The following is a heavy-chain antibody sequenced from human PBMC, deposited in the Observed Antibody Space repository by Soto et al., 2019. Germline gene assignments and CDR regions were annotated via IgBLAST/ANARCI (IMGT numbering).Heavy chain of an antibody. V-gene: IGHV4-4*02. D-gene: IGHD4-17*01. J-gene: IGHJ4*02. CDR1: GDSISSDNW. CDR3: VKNGAYALDC. CDR2: IYRGTSP. Sequence: NPSETLSLTCAVSGDSISSDNWWSWVRQPPEKGLEWIGEIYRGTSPTYNPSLESRVTISVDKSKNQFSLKLNSVTAADTAVYYCVKNGAYALDCWGQGTLVTVSS.